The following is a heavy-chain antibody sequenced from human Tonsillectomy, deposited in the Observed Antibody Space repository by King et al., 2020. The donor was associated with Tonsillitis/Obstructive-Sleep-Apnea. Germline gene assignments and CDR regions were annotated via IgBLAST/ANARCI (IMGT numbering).Heavy chain of an antibody. J-gene: IGHJ6*03. CDR2: ISGRGDNT. CDR1: RFTFTNYA. Sequence: VQLVESGGGLVQPGGSLRLSCAASRFTFTNYAMSWVRQAPGKGLEWVSTISGRGDNTFYANYLKGRFTISRDNSKNTLYLQMNSLRAEDTAVYYCARGRTFYYFYMDVWGKGTTVTVSS. V-gene: IGHV3-23*04. CDR3: ARGRTFYYFYMDV.